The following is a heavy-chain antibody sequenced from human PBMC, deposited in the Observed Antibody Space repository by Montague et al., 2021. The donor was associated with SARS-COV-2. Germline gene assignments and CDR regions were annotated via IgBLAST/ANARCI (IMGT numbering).Heavy chain of an antibody. Sequence: SLRLCCAASGFTFSSYSMSWVRQAPGKGLEWVSAISGSGGSTYYADSVKGRFTIPRDNSKNTLYLQMNSLRAEDTAVYYCAKDLSLLWFGELPPLGYYYGMDVWGQGTTVTVSS. V-gene: IGHV3-23*01. CDR3: AKDLSLLWFGELPPLGYYYGMDV. D-gene: IGHD3-10*01. CDR2: ISGSGGST. CDR1: GFTFSSYS. J-gene: IGHJ6*02.